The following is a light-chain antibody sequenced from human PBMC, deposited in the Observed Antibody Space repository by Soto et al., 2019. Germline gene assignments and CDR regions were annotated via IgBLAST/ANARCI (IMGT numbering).Light chain of an antibody. V-gene: IGLV2-14*01. CDR3: ISYTGSSTSYV. CDR2: GVS. CDR1: RSDIGSYNY. Sequence: QSVLTQHASVSGSPGQSITISCSGTRSDIGSYNYVAWYQQFPGKTPKILIYGVSKRPSGVSSRFSGSKSGNTASLTISGLQAEDEADYYCISYTGSSTSYVFGSGTKVTVL. J-gene: IGLJ1*01.